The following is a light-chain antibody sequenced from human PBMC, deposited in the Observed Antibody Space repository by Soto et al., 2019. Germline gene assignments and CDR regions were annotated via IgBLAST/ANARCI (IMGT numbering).Light chain of an antibody. V-gene: IGKV1-5*01. J-gene: IGKJ5*01. CDR3: QQYYSYPPIT. CDR2: AAS. CDR1: QSISSW. Sequence: DIQMTQSPSTLSASVGDRVTITCRASQSISSWLAWYQQKPGKAPKLLIYAASTLQSGVPSRFSGSGSGTDFTLTISCLQSEDFATYYCQQYYSYPPITFGQGTRLEIK.